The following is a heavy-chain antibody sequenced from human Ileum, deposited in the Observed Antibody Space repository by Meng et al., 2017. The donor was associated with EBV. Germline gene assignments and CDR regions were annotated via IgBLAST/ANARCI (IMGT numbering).Heavy chain of an antibody. Sequence: LQQQGSCTGMGRPSAPLSLTCSVSGYSMSSSNYYWGWIRQSPGKALECIGTIFYRGNTFYNPSLKTRLTISVDTSKNEFSLNLKSVTAADTAVYYCVSAYDYGDYEAFAYWGLGSLVTVSS. CDR1: GYSMSSSNYY. J-gene: IGHJ4*02. V-gene: IGHV4-39*07. D-gene: IGHD4-17*01. CDR3: VSAYDYGDYEAFAY. CDR2: IFYRGNT.